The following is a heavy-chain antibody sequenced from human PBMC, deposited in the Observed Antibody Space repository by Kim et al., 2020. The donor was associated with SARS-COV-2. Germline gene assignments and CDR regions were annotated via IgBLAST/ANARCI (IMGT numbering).Heavy chain of an antibody. CDR1: GFTFSSYA. V-gene: IGHV3-23*01. CDR2: ISGSGGST. Sequence: GGSLRLSCAASGFTFSSYAMSWVRQAPGKGLEWVSAISGSGGSTYYADSVKGRFTISRDNSKNTLYLQINSLRAEDTAVYYCAKGSWGYSYGSKDAFDIWGQGTMVTVSS. CDR3: AKGSWGYSYGSKDAFDI. D-gene: IGHD5-18*01. J-gene: IGHJ3*02.